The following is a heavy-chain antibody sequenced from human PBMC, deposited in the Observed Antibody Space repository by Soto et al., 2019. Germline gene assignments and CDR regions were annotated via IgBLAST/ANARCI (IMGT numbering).Heavy chain of an antibody. D-gene: IGHD6-13*01. V-gene: IGHV4-30-4*08. Sequence: SETLSLTCTVSGGSIISGDYYWSWIRQPPGKGLEWIGYIYYSGDTTYNPSLKSRVTISIDTSKSQFSLRLRSVTAADTAVYYCARVFSDSSSFFEPWGQGTLVTVSS. CDR3: ARVFSDSSSFFEP. CDR2: IYYSGDT. J-gene: IGHJ5*02. CDR1: GGSIISGDYY.